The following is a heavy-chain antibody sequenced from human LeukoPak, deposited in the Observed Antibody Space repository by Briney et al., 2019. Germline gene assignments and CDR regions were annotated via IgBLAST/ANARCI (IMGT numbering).Heavy chain of an antibody. V-gene: IGHV3-30*02. CDR1: GFTFSSYG. CDR3: AKDTGMDNWNYVDAFDI. Sequence: PGGSLRLSCAASGFTFSSYGMHWVRQAPGKGLEWVAFIRYDGSNKYYADSVKGRFTISRDNSKNTLYLQMNSLRAEDTAVYYCAKDTGMDNWNYVDAFDIWGQGTMVTVSS. CDR2: IRYDGSNK. D-gene: IGHD1-7*01. J-gene: IGHJ3*02.